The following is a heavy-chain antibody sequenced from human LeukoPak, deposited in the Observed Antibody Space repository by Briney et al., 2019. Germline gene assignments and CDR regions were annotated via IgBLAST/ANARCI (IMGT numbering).Heavy chain of an antibody. V-gene: IGHV3-21*01. J-gene: IGHJ4*02. D-gene: IGHD6-19*01. CDR1: GFTFSSYS. CDR2: ISSSSSYI. CDR3: ARSFGEWLVTFDY. Sequence: GGSLRLSCSASGFTFSSYSMNWVRQAPGKGLEGVSSISSSSSYIYYADSVEGRFTISRDNAKNSLYLQMNSMRAEDKAVYYCARSFGEWLVTFDYWGPGTLVTASS.